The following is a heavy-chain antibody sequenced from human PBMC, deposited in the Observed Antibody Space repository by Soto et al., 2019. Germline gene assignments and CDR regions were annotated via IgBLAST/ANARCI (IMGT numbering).Heavy chain of an antibody. CDR2: ISGYNGNT. J-gene: IGHJ6*02. CDR3: AREGPAPYYYYGMDV. CDR1: GYSFTTYG. Sequence: ASVKVSCKTSGYSFTTYGISWVLQAPGQGLEWMGWISGYNGNTNYAQNLQGRVTMTTDTSTSTAYMELRSLRSDDTAVYYCAREGPAPYYYYGMDVWGQGSTVTVSS. V-gene: IGHV1-18*01.